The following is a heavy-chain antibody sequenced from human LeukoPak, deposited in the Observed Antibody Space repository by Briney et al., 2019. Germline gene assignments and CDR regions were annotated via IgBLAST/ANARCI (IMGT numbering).Heavy chain of an antibody. CDR3: ARAPGGVPAAHFDY. Sequence: SETLSLTCTVSGGSISSSSYYWGWIRQPPGKGLEWIGSIYYSGSTYYNPSLKSRVTISVDTSKNQFSLKLSSVTAADTAVYYCARAPGGVPAAHFDYWGQGTLVTVSS. CDR1: GGSISSSSYY. D-gene: IGHD2-2*01. J-gene: IGHJ4*02. CDR2: IYYSGST. V-gene: IGHV4-39*07.